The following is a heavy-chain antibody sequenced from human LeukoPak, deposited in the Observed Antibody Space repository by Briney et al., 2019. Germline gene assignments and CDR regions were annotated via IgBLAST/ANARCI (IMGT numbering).Heavy chain of an antibody. D-gene: IGHD3-9*01. CDR1: GFTFSSYS. V-gene: IGHV3-21*01. CDR3: AREADYDILTGYWDFGY. Sequence: GGSLRLSCAASGFTFSSYSMNWVRQAPGKGLEWVSSISSSSSYIYYADSVKGRFTISRDNAKNSLYLQMNSLRAEDTAVYYCAREADYDILTGYWDFGYWGQGTLVTVSS. CDR2: ISSSSSYI. J-gene: IGHJ4*02.